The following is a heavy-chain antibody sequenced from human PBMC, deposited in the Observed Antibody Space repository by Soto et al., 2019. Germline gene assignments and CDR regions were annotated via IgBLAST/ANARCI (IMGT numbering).Heavy chain of an antibody. Sequence: PGGSLRLSCAASGFTFDDYAMHWVRQAPGKGLEWVSGISWNSGSIGYADSVKGRFTISRDNAKNSLYLQMNSLRAEDTALYYCAKAPMYYYGSGSYYFDYWGQGTLVTVSS. CDR3: AKAPMYYYGSGSYYFDY. CDR2: ISWNSGSI. CDR1: GFTFDDYA. J-gene: IGHJ4*02. D-gene: IGHD3-10*01. V-gene: IGHV3-9*01.